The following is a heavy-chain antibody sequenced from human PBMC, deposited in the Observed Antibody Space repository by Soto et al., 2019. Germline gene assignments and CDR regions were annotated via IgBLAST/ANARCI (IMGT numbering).Heavy chain of an antibody. V-gene: IGHV4-31*03. D-gene: IGHD2-15*01. Sequence: SETLSLTCSVSGAALNSGNCYWSWIREVPGKGLEAIGHIYVTGAVDYNPSLRDRITISQDTSERQFSLNLRLVTAADTAVYYCARSKRYCSGGSCYPGPHWFDPWGQGTLVTVSS. CDR1: GAALNSGNCY. J-gene: IGHJ5*02. CDR2: IYVTGAV. CDR3: ARSKRYCSGGSCYPGPHWFDP.